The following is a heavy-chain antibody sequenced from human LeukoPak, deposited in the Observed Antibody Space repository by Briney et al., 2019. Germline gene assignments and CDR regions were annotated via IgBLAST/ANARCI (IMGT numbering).Heavy chain of an antibody. V-gene: IGHV3-23*01. D-gene: IGHD3-3*01. CDR2: ISGSGGST. Sequence: GGSLRLSCAASGFTFSSYAMSWVRQAPGNGLEWVSAISGSGGSTYYADSVKGRFTISRDNSKNTLYLQMNSLRAEDTAVCYCAKGHDFWSGYHIDYWGQGTLVTVSS. CDR1: GFTFSSYA. J-gene: IGHJ4*02. CDR3: AKGHDFWSGYHIDY.